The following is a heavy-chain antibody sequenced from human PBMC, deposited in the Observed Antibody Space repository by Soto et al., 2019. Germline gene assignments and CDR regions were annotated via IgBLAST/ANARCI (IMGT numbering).Heavy chain of an antibody. Sequence: QVQVVQSGTEVKKPGASVKVSCKTAGYTFTLYGITWVRQAPGQGLEWMGYINGDDGDTNSSQRLQGRVTMTTATSTSTAYMELRSLTSDDTAIYFCARRTLGSAIGIGDYWGQGTLVTVSS. CDR3: ARRTLGSAIGIGDY. V-gene: IGHV1-18*01. D-gene: IGHD7-27*01. CDR2: INGDDGDT. CDR1: GYTFTLYG. J-gene: IGHJ4*02.